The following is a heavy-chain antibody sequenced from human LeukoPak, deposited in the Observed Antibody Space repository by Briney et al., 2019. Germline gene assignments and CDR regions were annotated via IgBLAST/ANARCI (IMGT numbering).Heavy chain of an antibody. CDR3: ARVSGTYFDY. J-gene: IGHJ4*02. CDR1: GFTFSSYE. Sequence: GGSLRLSCAASGFTFSSYEMNWVRQAPGKGLEWVSYISSSGSTIYYADSVKGRFTISRDNAKNSLYLQMNSLRAEDTAVYYCARVSGTYFDYWGQGTLVTVPS. D-gene: IGHD1-26*01. V-gene: IGHV3-48*03. CDR2: ISSSGSTI.